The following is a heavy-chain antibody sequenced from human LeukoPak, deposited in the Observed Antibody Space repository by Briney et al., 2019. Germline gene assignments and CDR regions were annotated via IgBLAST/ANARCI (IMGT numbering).Heavy chain of an antibody. D-gene: IGHD6-6*01. CDR3: ARRPYSSSSEGIDY. J-gene: IGHJ4*02. Sequence: SETLSLTCAVYGGSFSGYYWSWIRQPPGKGLEWIGYIYYSGSTNYNPSLKSRVTISVDTSKNQFSLKLSSVTAADTAVYYCARRPYSSSSEGIDYWGQGTLVTVSS. V-gene: IGHV4-59*12. CDR2: IYYSGST. CDR1: GGSFSGYY.